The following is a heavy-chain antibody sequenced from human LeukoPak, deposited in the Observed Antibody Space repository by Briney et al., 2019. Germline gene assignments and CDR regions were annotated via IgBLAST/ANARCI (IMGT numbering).Heavy chain of an antibody. Sequence: PSETLSLTCTVSGGSISSYYWSWIRQPPGKGLEGIGYIYYSGSTNYNPSLKSRVTISVDTSKNQFSLKLSSVTAADTAVYYCARGWTYYYDSSTTTYFDYWGQGTLVTVSS. CDR2: IYYSGST. CDR3: ARGWTYYYDSSTTTYFDY. CDR1: GGSISSYY. D-gene: IGHD3-22*01. J-gene: IGHJ4*02. V-gene: IGHV4-59*01.